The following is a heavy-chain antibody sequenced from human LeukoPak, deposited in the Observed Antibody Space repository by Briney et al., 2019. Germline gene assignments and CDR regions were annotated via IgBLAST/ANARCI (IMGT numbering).Heavy chain of an antibody. Sequence: GGSLRLSCAASGFPLSSYSINWVRQAPGKGLEWVSYINIDSITVNYADSVKGRFTISRDNAKNSLYLQMNSLRAEDTAVYYCARAHSSSWYWFDPWGQGTLVTVSS. CDR2: INIDSITV. V-gene: IGHV3-48*04. CDR1: GFPLSSYS. CDR3: ARAHSSSWYWFDP. J-gene: IGHJ5*02. D-gene: IGHD6-13*01.